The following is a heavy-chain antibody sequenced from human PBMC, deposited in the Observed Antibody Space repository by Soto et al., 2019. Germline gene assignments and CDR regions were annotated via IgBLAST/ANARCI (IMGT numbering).Heavy chain of an antibody. CDR1: GFTFSSYW. D-gene: IGHD2-15*01. CDR2: IKQDGSEK. V-gene: IGHV3-7*01. J-gene: IGHJ6*02. Sequence: GGSLRLSCAASGFTFSSYWMSWVRQAPGKGLEWVANIKQDGSEKYYVDSVKGRFTISRDNAKNSLYPQMNSLRAEDTAVYYCARGRYCSGGSCYEAVEPVDYYYYGMDVWGQGTTVTVSS. CDR3: ARGRYCSGGSCYEAVEPVDYYYYGMDV.